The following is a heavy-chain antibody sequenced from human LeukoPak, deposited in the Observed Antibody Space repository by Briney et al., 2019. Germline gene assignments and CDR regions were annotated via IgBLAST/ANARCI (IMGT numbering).Heavy chain of an antibody. CDR2: IHPEGDEK. Sequence: GGSLRLSCAVSGFTFSNFWMSWVRQAPGRGLEWVANIHPEGDEKYHVEFVKGRFTISRDNTKNLLFLQMNGLRVDDTAVYYCARGDDFSGDHWGQGTLVTVSS. CDR3: ARGDDFSGDH. V-gene: IGHV3-7*04. D-gene: IGHD1-1*01. J-gene: IGHJ4*02. CDR1: GFTFSNFW.